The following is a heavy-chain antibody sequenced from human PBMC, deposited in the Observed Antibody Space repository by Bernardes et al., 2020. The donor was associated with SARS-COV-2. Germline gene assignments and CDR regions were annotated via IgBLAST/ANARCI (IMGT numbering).Heavy chain of an antibody. CDR2: ISAIGGST. D-gene: IGHD6-6*01. V-gene: IGHV3-23*01. CDR3: SKNAKYSSSSMEV. CDR1: GFTFSQNA. Sequence: GFLSPSCVASGFTFSQNAITWVRQVPGKGLEWVSAISAIGGSTYYAESVKGRFTISRDNSRNTLYLEMRSLRADDTAVYYCSKNAKYSSSSMEVWGQGTTVTVS. J-gene: IGHJ6*02.